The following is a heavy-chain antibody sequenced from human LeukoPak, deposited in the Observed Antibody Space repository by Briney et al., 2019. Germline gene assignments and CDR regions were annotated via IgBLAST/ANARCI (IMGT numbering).Heavy chain of an antibody. CDR2: ISWNSGTK. D-gene: IGHD6-25*01. Sequence: GRSLRLSCVASGFNFNDYAMHWVRQAPGKGLEWVSGISWNSGTKDYADSVKGRFIISRDYAQRSLFLQMNSLAAEDTAFYYCAKAAADWYFDVWGRGTLVTVSS. CDR3: AKAAADWYFDV. J-gene: IGHJ2*01. V-gene: IGHV3-9*01. CDR1: GFNFNDYA.